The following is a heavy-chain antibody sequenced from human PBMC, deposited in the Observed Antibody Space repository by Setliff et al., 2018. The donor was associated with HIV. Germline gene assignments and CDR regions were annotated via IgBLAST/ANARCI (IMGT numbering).Heavy chain of an antibody. CDR3: ARVSYYDSSGYYDYWYFDL. CDR2: MNPDTGYT. V-gene: IGHV1-8*01. CDR1: GYSFLSYD. Sequence: ASVKVSCKASGYSFLSYDISWVRQATGQGLEWMGWMNPDTGYTGFAQKFQGRVTMTRNTSTRTAYMELSSLTSGDTAVYYCARVSYYDSSGYYDYWYFDLWGRGTLVTVS. J-gene: IGHJ2*01. D-gene: IGHD3-22*01.